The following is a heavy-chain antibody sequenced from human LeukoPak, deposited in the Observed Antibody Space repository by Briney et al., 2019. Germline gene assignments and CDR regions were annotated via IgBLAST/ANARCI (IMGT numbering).Heavy chain of an antibody. Sequence: PGGSLRLSCAASGFTVSSNYMSWVRQAPGKGLEWVSVIYSGGSTYYADSVKGRFTISRDNSKNTLYLQMNSLRAEDTAVYYCAGEASGTTTVAFDIWGQGTMVTVSS. D-gene: IGHD4-17*01. V-gene: IGHV3-53*01. CDR3: AGEASGTTTVAFDI. CDR2: IYSGGST. J-gene: IGHJ3*02. CDR1: GFTVSSNY.